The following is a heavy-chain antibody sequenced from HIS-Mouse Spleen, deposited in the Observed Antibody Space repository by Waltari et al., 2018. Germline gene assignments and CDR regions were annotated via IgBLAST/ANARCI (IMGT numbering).Heavy chain of an antibody. Sequence: EVQLVDTGGGLIQPGGSLRLSCAASGFTVSSNYMSGVRQAPGKGLEWVSVIYSGGSTYYADSVKGRFTISRDNSKNTLYLQMNSLRAEDTAVYYCARHYYYGSGSYYFDYWGQGTLVTVSS. D-gene: IGHD3-10*01. V-gene: IGHV3-53*02. CDR1: GFTVSSNY. CDR2: IYSGGST. J-gene: IGHJ4*02. CDR3: ARHYYYGSGSYYFDY.